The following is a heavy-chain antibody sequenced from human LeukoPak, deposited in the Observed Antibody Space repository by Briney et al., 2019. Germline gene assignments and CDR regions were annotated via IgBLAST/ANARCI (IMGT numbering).Heavy chain of an antibody. Sequence: SETLSLTCTVSGGSISSGGYSWSWLRQPPGKGREWIGYIYHSGSTYYNPSLKSRVTISVDRSQNQFSLKLSSVTAADTAVYYCARATGDFGDAFDIWGQGTMVTVSS. J-gene: IGHJ3*02. D-gene: IGHD1-1*01. CDR1: GGSISSGGYS. CDR3: ARATGDFGDAFDI. CDR2: IYHSGST. V-gene: IGHV4-30-2*01.